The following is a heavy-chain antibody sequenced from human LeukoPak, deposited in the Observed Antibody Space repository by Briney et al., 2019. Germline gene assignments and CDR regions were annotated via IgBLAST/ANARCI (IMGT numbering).Heavy chain of an antibody. V-gene: IGHV3-21*01. J-gene: IGHJ3*02. CDR1: GFTFSSYS. CDR2: ISSSSSYR. D-gene: IGHD3-22*01. Sequence: PGGSLRLSCAASGFTFSSYSMNWVRQAPGKGLEWVSSISSSSSYRYCADSVKGRFTISRDNAKNSLYLQMNSLRAEDTAVYYCARERSGYDAFDIWGQGTMVTVSS. CDR3: ARERSGYDAFDI.